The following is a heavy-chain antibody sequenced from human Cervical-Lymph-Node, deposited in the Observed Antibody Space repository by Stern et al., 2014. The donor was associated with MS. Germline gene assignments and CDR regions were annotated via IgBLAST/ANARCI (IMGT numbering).Heavy chain of an antibody. Sequence: EVQLVESGGGLVQPGGSLRLSCAASGFTFSNYAMSWLRQAPGKGLEWVSLISGSDDSTYYADSVKGRFTISRDNSKNTVYLQMNSLRAEDTAVYFCAKSPYYPDYWGQGTLVTVS. CDR3: AKSPYYPDY. CDR2: ISGSDDST. D-gene: IGHD2-21*01. V-gene: IGHV3-23*04. J-gene: IGHJ4*02. CDR1: GFTFSNYA.